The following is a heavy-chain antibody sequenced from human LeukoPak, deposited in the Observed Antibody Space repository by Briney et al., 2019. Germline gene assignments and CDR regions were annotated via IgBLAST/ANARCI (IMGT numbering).Heavy chain of an antibody. D-gene: IGHD1-26*01. Sequence: GGSLRLSCVGSGFTFSSHWMSWVRQAPGKGLEGVANIKEDGSEKYYVDSVKGRFTISRDNAKKSLYLQMDSLRAEDTAVYYCARDLGEPHWFDPWGQGTLVTVSS. CDR1: GFTFSSHW. CDR3: ARDLGEPHWFDP. CDR2: IKEDGSEK. V-gene: IGHV3-7*01. J-gene: IGHJ5*02.